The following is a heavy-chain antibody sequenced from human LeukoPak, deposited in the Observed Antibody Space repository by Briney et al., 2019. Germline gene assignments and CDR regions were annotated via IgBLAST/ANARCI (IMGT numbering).Heavy chain of an antibody. Sequence: ASETLSLTCAVYGGSFSGYYWSWIRQPPGKGLEWIGEINYSGSTNYNPSLKSRVTISVDTSKNQFSLKLRSVTAADRAVYYCARGRTGYQLLPTKKDYSYYYVDVWDKGTTVTVSS. CDR2: INYSGST. CDR1: GGSFSGYY. CDR3: ARGRTGYQLLPTKKDYSYYYVDV. J-gene: IGHJ6*03. D-gene: IGHD2-2*01. V-gene: IGHV4-34*01.